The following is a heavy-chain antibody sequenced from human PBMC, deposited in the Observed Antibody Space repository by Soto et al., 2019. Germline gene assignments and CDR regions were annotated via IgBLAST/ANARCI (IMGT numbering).Heavy chain of an antibody. CDR2: ISASGGNT. D-gene: IGHD3-22*01. V-gene: IGHV3-23*01. J-gene: IGHJ4*02. CDR3: AKDIDYDSSGYYSPFDY. CDR1: GFTFSNYA. Sequence: AGGSLRLSCAASGFTFSNYAMSWVRQAPGKGLEWVSTISASGGNTYYADSVKGRFTISRDNSKNTLYLQMNSLRAEDTAVYYCAKDIDYDSSGYYSPFDYWGQGALVTVSS.